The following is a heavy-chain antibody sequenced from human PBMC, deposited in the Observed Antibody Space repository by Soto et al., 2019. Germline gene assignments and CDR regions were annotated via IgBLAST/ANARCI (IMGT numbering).Heavy chain of an antibody. Sequence: GGSLRLSCAASGFTFDSPYSHAMSWVRQSPGKGPEWASTISSNGANTHYAGSVQGRFTISKDASRNTVHLHMNSLRADDTATYFCVSWVSAHFDYWGHGTPVTVSS. CDR1: GFTFDSPYSHA. D-gene: IGHD2-8*01. V-gene: IGHV3-23*01. CDR2: ISSNGANT. CDR3: VSWVSAHFDY. J-gene: IGHJ4*01.